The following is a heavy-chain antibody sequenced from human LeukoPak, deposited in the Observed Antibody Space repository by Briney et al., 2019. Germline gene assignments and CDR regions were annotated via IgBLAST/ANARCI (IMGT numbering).Heavy chain of an antibody. V-gene: IGHV1-2*02. D-gene: IGHD3-9*01. CDR1: GYTFTDYY. J-gene: IGHJ4*02. Sequence: ASVTVSYKASGYTFTDYYMHWVRQAPGQGREGMGWINPDSGGPNYPRKFEGRVTMTRDTSVSTAYMELSRLRSDDTAVYYCARVGLRYFDWYYFDYWGQGTLVTVSS. CDR2: INPDSGGP. CDR3: ARVGLRYFDWYYFDY.